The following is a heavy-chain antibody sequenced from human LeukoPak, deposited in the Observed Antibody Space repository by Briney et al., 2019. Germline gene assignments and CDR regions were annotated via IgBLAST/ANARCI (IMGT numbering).Heavy chain of an antibody. D-gene: IGHD7-27*01. CDR2: ISWNSGSI. V-gene: IGHV3-9*01. CDR1: GFTFDDYA. CDR3: AKDSGRTGDAFDI. J-gene: IGHJ3*02. Sequence: GGSLRLSCAASGFTFDDYAMHWVRQAPGKGLEWVSGISWNSGSIGYADSVKGRFTISRDNAKNSLYLQMNSLRAEDTALYYCAKDSGRTGDAFDIWGQGTMVTVSS.